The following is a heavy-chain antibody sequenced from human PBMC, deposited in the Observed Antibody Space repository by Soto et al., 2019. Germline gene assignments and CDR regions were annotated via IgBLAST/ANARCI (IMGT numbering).Heavy chain of an antibody. D-gene: IGHD6-13*01. CDR3: ARDHIAAAGFDY. J-gene: IGHJ4*01. CDR1: GFTFSSYS. Sequence: GGSLRLSCAASGFTFSSYSMNWDRQAPGKGLEWVSSISSSSSYIYYADSVKGLFTISRDNAKNSLYLQMNSLRAEDTAVYYCARDHIAAAGFDYSTQGTLVPVSS. V-gene: IGHV3-21*01. CDR2: ISSSSSYI.